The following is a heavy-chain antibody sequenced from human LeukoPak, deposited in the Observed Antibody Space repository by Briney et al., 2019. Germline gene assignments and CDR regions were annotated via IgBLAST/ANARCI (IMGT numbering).Heavy chain of an antibody. J-gene: IGHJ4*02. CDR1: GFTFSSYA. V-gene: IGHV3-23*01. Sequence: GGSLRLSCTASGFTFSSYAMSWVRQAPGKGLEWVSAISGSGGHTYYADSVKGRFTISRDNSKNTLSVEMNSLRAEDTAVYYCAKDVVVGATRGHFDYWGQGTLVTVSS. CDR3: AKDVVVGATRGHFDY. D-gene: IGHD1-26*01. CDR2: ISGSGGHT.